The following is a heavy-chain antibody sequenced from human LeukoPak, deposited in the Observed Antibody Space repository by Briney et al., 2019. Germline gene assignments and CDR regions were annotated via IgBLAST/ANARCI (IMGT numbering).Heavy chain of an antibody. Sequence: PGGSLRLSCAASGFTVSSNDMSWVRQAPGKGLEWVSAISGSATTYYADSVRGRFIISRDNSKNTLYLQMSSLRAEDTAVYYCAKSKEDCCGSFDPWGQGTLVTVSS. CDR3: AKSKEDCCGSFDP. CDR2: ISGSATT. CDR1: GFTVSSND. J-gene: IGHJ5*02. D-gene: IGHD2-15*01. V-gene: IGHV3-53*01.